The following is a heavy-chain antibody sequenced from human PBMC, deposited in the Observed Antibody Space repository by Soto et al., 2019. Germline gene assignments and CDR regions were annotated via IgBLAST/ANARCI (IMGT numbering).Heavy chain of an antibody. V-gene: IGHV3-23*01. Sequence: EVQLLESGGGLVQPGGSLRLSCAASGFTFSSYAMNWVRQAPGKGLEWVSGISSGGGSTYYADSVQGRFTVSRDKSKSILFLQRNNLIAEDTALYYSAKIPPAAVYYDTTGYQWYFDLWGRGTLVTVSS. CDR1: GFTFSSYA. CDR3: AKIPPAAVYYDTTGYQWYFDL. CDR2: ISSGGGST. J-gene: IGHJ2*01. D-gene: IGHD3-22*01.